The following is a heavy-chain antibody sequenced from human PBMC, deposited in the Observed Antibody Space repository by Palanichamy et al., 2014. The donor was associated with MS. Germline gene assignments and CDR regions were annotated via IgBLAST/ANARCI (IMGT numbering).Heavy chain of an antibody. CDR1: WVLQWLL. D-gene: IGHD2-21*02. Sequence: QVQLQHGRRTVEAFGDPVPHLRCLWWVLQWLLLELDPPAPRKGLEWIGETNHSGSTNYNPSLKSRVTISVDTSKNQFSLKLSSVTAADTAVYYCARVTYCGGDCMGWFDPWGQGTLVTVSS. V-gene: IGHV4-34*01. CDR2: TNHSGST. J-gene: IGHJ5*02. CDR3: ARVTYCGGDCMGWFDP.